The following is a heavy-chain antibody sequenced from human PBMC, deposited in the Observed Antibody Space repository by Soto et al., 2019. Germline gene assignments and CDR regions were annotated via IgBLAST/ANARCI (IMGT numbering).Heavy chain of an antibody. CDR1: GFTFSSYA. Sequence: EVQLLASGGGSVQPGGSLSLSCAASGFTFSSYAMTWARQAPGKGLEWVSGISESGDNTYYADSVKGRFSISRDDSKNTLYLQMNSRRVEDTAVYYCTRGRGYGVPFDPWGQGTLVTVSS. V-gene: IGHV3-23*01. D-gene: IGHD5-12*01. CDR2: ISESGDNT. J-gene: IGHJ5*02. CDR3: TRGRGYGVPFDP.